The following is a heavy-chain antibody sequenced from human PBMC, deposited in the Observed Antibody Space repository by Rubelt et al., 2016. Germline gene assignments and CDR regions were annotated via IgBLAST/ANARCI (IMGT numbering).Heavy chain of an antibody. CDR2: TFLST. CDR1: GDSISSTGYF. V-gene: IGHV4-39*01. J-gene: IGHJ5*02. CDR3: ARHRIVRDMTLGGWFDP. Sequence: QLQVQESGPGLVKPSETLSLTCSVSGDSISSTGYFWGWIRQPPGKGSEWIGSTFLSTYYNPSLKSRVTISVDTSKNQWSLRLTSVTAADTAMYFCARHRIVRDMTLGGWFDPWGQGTLATVSS. D-gene: IGHD3-16*01.